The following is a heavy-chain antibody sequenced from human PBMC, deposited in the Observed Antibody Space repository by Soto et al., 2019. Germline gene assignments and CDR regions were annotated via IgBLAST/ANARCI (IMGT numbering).Heavy chain of an antibody. CDR2: IYNGGST. CDR3: ARAPVGLDTISYFDY. Sequence: SETMSVTGSFSRNSVITVCCHLSLLRWPPGKGLEGIGYIYNGGSTYYRPSLESRMHMSLDATRNHYSLRLTSVTAADTAVYFCARAPVGLDTISYFDYWGQGKLVTVSS. J-gene: IGHJ4*02. CDR1: RNSVITVCCH. D-gene: IGHD3-3*01. V-gene: IGHV4-30-4*01.